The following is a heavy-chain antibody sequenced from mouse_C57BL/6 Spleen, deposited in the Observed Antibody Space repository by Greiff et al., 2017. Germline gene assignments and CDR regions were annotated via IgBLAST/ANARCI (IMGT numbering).Heavy chain of an antibody. CDR1: GYTFTSYW. CDR3: ARGDSSGFLFAY. V-gene: IGHV1-55*01. CDR2: IYPGSGST. Sequence: VQLQQPGAELVKPGASVKMSCKASGYTFTSYWITWVKQRPGQGLEWIGDIYPGSGSTNYNEKFKSKATLTVDTSSSTAYMQLSSLTSEDSAVYYCARGDSSGFLFAYWGQGTLVTVSA. J-gene: IGHJ3*01. D-gene: IGHD3-2*02.